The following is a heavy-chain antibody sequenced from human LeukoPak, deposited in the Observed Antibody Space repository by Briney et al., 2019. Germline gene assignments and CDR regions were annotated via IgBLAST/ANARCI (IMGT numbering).Heavy chain of an antibody. D-gene: IGHD1-1*01. V-gene: IGHV4-34*01. Sequence: SETLSLTCRVYGGSFSGYYWGWIRQPPGKGLEWIGEINHSGRTNYNPSLKSRVTISVDTSKNQFSLKLNSVTAADTAVYFCARRAYSAAYWKHFDYWGQGTLVTVSS. J-gene: IGHJ4*02. CDR3: ARRAYSAAYWKHFDY. CDR2: INHSGRT. CDR1: GGSFSGYY.